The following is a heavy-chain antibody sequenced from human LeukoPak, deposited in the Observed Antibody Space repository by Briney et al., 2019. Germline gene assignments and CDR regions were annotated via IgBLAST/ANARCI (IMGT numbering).Heavy chain of an antibody. V-gene: IGHV3-30*18. CDR1: GFTFSSYG. Sequence: GRSLRLSCAASGFTFSSYGMHWVRQAPGKGLEWVAVISYDGSNKYYADSVKGRFTISRDNSKNTLYLQMNSLRAEDTAVYYCVKDHGESYYGSGSLFDYWGQGTLVTVSS. J-gene: IGHJ4*02. CDR3: VKDHGESYYGSGSLFDY. D-gene: IGHD3-10*01. CDR2: ISYDGSNK.